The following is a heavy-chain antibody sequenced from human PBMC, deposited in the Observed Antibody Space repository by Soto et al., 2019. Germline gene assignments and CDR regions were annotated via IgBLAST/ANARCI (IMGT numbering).Heavy chain of an antibody. CDR2: IYWDDDK. J-gene: IGHJ4*02. CDR3: AHRRTLFPASDFWSGHVTTSFDF. CDR1: GFSLTTGGVG. D-gene: IGHD3-3*01. Sequence: QITLKESGPTLVKPTQTLTLTCTFSGFSLTTGGVGVGWIRQPPGKALEWLALIYWDDDKRYSPSLKTSLTITKDTSKNQVVLTMTNMDPEDTATYYCAHRRTLFPASDFWSGHVTTSFDFWGQGTLVTVSS. V-gene: IGHV2-5*02.